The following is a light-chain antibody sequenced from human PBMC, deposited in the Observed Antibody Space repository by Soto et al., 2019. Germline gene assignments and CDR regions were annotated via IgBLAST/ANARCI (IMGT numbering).Light chain of an antibody. CDR2: GAS. Sequence: ETVLTQSPGTLSLSPGERVTLSCRASQSVCNRCLAWYQQKPGQSPRLLIYGASTRATGIPDRFSGRGSGTDFTLTISRLEPEDFAVYHCQHYGTTPWTFGQGTKVGIK. V-gene: IGKV3-20*01. CDR1: QSVCNRC. CDR3: QHYGTTPWT. J-gene: IGKJ1*01.